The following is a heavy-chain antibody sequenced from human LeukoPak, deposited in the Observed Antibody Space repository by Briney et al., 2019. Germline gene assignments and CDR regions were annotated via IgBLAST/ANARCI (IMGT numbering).Heavy chain of an antibody. Sequence: ASVKVSCKASGYTFTGYYMHWVRQAPGQGLEWMGWINPNSGGTNYAQKFQGRVTMTRDTSISTAYMELSRLRSDDTAVYYCARVKGPMVRSRAWFDPWGQGTLVTVSS. V-gene: IGHV1-2*02. CDR1: GYTFTGYY. CDR2: INPNSGGT. CDR3: ARVKGPMVRSRAWFDP. D-gene: IGHD3-10*01. J-gene: IGHJ5*02.